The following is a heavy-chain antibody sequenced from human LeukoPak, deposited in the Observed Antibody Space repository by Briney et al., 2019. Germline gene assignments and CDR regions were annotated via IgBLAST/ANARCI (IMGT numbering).Heavy chain of an antibody. CDR1: GFTFTNAW. CDR2: IKSKTDGETT. V-gene: IGHV3-15*01. J-gene: IGHJ4*02. Sequence: GGSLRLSCVDSGFTFTNAWMSWVRQAPGKGLEWIGRIKSKTDGETTNYAEPVRGRFTISRDDSKNTLYLQMNSLKTEDTAVYYCAKDHSSSWYVAYDYWGQGTLVTVSS. CDR3: AKDHSSSWYVAYDY. D-gene: IGHD6-13*01.